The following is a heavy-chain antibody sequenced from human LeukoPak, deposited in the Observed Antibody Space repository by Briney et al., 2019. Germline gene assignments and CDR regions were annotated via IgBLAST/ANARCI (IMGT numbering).Heavy chain of an antibody. V-gene: IGHV3-74*01. D-gene: IGHD3-3*01. CDR3: ARGGYDFWSGYSSYYYYGMDV. J-gene: IGHJ6*02. CDR1: GFTFSSYW. Sequence: GGSLRLSCAASGFTFSSYWMHWVRQAPGKGLVWVSRINSDGSSTSYADFVKGRFTISRDNAKNTLYLQMNSLRAEDTAVYYCARGGYDFWSGYSSYYYYGMDVWGQGTTVTVSS. CDR2: INSDGSST.